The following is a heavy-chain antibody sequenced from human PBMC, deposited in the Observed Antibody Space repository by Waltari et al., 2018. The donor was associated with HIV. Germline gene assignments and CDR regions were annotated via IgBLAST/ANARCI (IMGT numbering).Heavy chain of an antibody. D-gene: IGHD3-22*01. CDR1: GFTFSGSA. CDR3: AKIGYESGSYYYRDAFDM. CDR2: ISGSGGTT. J-gene: IGHJ3*02. Sequence: EVQLLESGGGLVQPAGSPRLSCAASGFTFSGSAMSWVRQAPGKGLEWVSRISGSGGTTDYADFVKGRFTISRDNSKNTLYLQINSLRAEDTAIYYCAKIGYESGSYYYRDAFDMWGQGTMVTVSS. V-gene: IGHV3-23*01.